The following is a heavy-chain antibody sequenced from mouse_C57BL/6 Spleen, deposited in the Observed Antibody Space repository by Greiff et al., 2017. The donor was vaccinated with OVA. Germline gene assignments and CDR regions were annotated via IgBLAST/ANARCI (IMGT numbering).Heavy chain of an antibody. V-gene: IGHV1-81*01. J-gene: IGHJ4*01. CDR1: GYTFTSYG. Sequence: QVHVKQSGAELARPGASVKLSCKASGYTFTSYGISWVKQRTGQGLEWIGEIYPRSGNTYYNEKFKGKATLTADKSSSTAYMELRSLTSEDSAVYFCARSPIYYDYDGYAMDDWGQGTSVTVSS. D-gene: IGHD2-4*01. CDR3: ARSPIYYDYDGYAMDD. CDR2: IYPRSGNT.